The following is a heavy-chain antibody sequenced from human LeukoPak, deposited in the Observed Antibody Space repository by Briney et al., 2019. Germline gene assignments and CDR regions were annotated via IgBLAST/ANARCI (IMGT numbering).Heavy chain of an antibody. Sequence: GGSLRLSCAASGFTFSSYAMHWVRQAPGKGLEWVAVISYDGSNKYYADSVKGRFTISRDNSKNTLYLQMNSLRAEDTAVYYCARDPAKFWSGHDYWGQGTLVTVSS. V-gene: IGHV3-30-3*01. D-gene: IGHD3-3*01. CDR2: ISYDGSNK. CDR1: GFTFSSYA. J-gene: IGHJ4*02. CDR3: ARDPAKFWSGHDY.